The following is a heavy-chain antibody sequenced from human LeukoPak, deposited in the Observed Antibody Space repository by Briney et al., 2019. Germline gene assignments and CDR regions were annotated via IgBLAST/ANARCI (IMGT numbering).Heavy chain of an antibody. Sequence: GGSLRLSCTASGFTFSSFDVICLRHSPGEELEWVSYISSSGSTIYYADSVKGRFTISRDNAKNSLYLQMNSLRAEDTAVYYCARSSGLDPWGQGTLVTVSS. V-gene: IGHV3-11*01. D-gene: IGHD3-22*01. J-gene: IGHJ5*02. CDR3: ARSSGLDP. CDR2: ISSSGSTI. CDR1: GFTFSSFD.